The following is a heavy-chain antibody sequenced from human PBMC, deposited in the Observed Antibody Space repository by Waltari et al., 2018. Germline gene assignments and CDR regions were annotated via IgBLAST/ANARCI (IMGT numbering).Heavy chain of an antibody. V-gene: IGHV1-24*01. CDR2: FDPEDGET. Sequence: QVQLVQSGAEVKKPGASVKVSCKVSGYTLTELSMHWVRQAPGQGLEWMGGFDPEDGETIYAQKFQGRVTMTEDTSTDTAYMELSSLRSEDTAVYYCATDRRWIFGVVFTPGGYFDYWGQGTLVTVSS. CDR1: GYTLTELS. CDR3: ATDRRWIFGVVFTPGGYFDY. J-gene: IGHJ4*02. D-gene: IGHD3-3*01.